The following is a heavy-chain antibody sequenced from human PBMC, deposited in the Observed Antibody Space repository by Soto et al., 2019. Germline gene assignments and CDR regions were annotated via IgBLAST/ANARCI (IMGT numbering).Heavy chain of an antibody. CDR3: ARDGPLTIFGVVIMGYMDV. V-gene: IGHV3-33*01. CDR2: IWYDGSNK. CDR1: GFTFSSYG. Sequence: GGSLRLSCAASGFTFSSYGMHWVRQAPGKGLEWVAVIWYDGSNKYYADSVKGRFTISRDNSKNTLYLQMNSLRAEDTAVYYCARDGPLTIFGVVIMGYMDVWGKGTTVTVSS. J-gene: IGHJ6*03. D-gene: IGHD3-3*01.